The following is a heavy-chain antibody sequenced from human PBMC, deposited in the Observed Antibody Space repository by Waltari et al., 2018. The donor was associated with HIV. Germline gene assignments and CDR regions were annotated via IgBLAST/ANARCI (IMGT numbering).Heavy chain of an antibody. J-gene: IGHJ5*02. CDR3: ARDGNLYSSGWSGWFDP. D-gene: IGHD6-19*01. CDR1: GLTYGTKN. CDR2: ISSSSITI. V-gene: IGHV3-48*01. Sequence: EVQLVESGGGLVQPGGSLRLSCAASGLTYGTKNLTRVRQAPGKWLEWVSYISSSSITIYDADSVKGRFTISRDNAKNSLYLQMNSLRAEDTAVYYCARDGNLYSSGWSGWFDPWGQGTLVTVSS.